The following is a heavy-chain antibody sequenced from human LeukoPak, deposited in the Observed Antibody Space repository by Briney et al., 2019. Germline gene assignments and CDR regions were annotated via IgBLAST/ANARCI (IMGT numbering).Heavy chain of an antibody. CDR1: GYTFTSYA. J-gene: IGHJ4*02. Sequence: ASVKVSCKASGYTFTSYAMHWVRQAPGQRLEWMGWINAGNGNTKYSQKFQGRVTMTTDTSTSTAYMELRNLRSDDTAVYYCARGVGDDYYDLKEDDYWGQGTLVTVSS. V-gene: IGHV1-3*01. CDR2: INAGNGNT. D-gene: IGHD3-22*01. CDR3: ARGVGDDYYDLKEDDY.